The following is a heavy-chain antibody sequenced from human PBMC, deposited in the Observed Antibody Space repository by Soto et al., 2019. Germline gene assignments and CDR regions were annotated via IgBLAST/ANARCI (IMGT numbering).Heavy chain of an antibody. D-gene: IGHD3-3*01. J-gene: IGHJ4*02. CDR3: AKDGRYYDFWSGYSRVDY. CDR1: GFTFSSYA. CDR2: ISGSGGST. V-gene: IGHV3-23*01. Sequence: EVQLLESGGGLVQPGGSLRLSCAASGFTFSSYAMSWVRQAPGKGLEWVSAISGSGGSTYYADSVKGRFTISRDNSKNTLYLQMNSLRAEDTAVYYCAKDGRYYDFWSGYSRVDYWGQGTLVTVSS.